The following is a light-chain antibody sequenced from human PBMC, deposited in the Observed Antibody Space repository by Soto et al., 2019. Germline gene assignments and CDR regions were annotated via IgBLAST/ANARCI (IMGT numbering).Light chain of an antibody. CDR1: TTDVDGYDY. CDR3: CSYTSSAPFYV. V-gene: IGLV2-14*03. Sequence: QSALTQPASVSGSPGQSITISCTGVTTDVDGYDYVSWYQQHPGQAPQLLIYDVNSRPSGISYRFSGSKSGDTASLTISGLQAEDDADYYCCSYTSSAPFYVFGAGTKLTVL. CDR2: DVN. J-gene: IGLJ1*01.